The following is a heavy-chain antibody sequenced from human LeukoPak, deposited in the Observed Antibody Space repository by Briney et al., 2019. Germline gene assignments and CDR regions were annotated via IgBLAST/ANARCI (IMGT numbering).Heavy chain of an antibody. CDR3: ARSVLDQSVNNWFDP. V-gene: IGHV4-59*01. J-gene: IGHJ5*02. D-gene: IGHD2-2*01. Sequence: SETLSLTCTVSGASIRSSYWTWIRQPPGKGLEWIGYIYHTGSTNYNPSLKSRLTISLDTSKNQFSLKLNSVTAADTAVYYCARSVLDQSVNNWFDPWGQGSLVTVSS. CDR1: GASIRSSY. CDR2: IYHTGST.